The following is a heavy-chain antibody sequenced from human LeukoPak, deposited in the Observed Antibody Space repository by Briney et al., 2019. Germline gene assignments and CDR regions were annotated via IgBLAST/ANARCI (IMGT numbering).Heavy chain of an antibody. CDR3: ARAVRIPGIAAAGTTYYFDY. Sequence: ASVKVSCKASGYTFTSYDINWVRQATGQGLEWMGWMNPNSGNTGYAQKFQGRVTMTRNTSISTAYMELSSLRSEDTAVYYCARAVRIPGIAAAGTTYYFDYWGQGTLVTVSS. V-gene: IGHV1-8*01. D-gene: IGHD6-13*01. CDR1: GYTFTSYD. J-gene: IGHJ4*02. CDR2: MNPNSGNT.